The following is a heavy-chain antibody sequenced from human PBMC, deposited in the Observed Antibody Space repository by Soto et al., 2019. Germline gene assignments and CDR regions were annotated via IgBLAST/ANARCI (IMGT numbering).Heavy chain of an antibody. V-gene: IGHV4-31*03. CDR2: IYYSGST. CDR1: GGSISSGGYY. J-gene: IGHJ5*02. D-gene: IGHD3-10*01. Sequence: SETLSLTCTVAGGSISSGGYYWSWIRQHPGKGLEWIGYIYYSGSTYYNPSLKSRVTISVDTSKNQFSLKLSSVTAADTAVYYCASGPMGTQDLNWFDPWGQGTLVTVSS. CDR3: ASGPMGTQDLNWFDP.